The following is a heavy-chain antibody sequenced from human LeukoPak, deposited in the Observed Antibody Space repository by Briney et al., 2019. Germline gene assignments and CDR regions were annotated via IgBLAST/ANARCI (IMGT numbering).Heavy chain of an antibody. CDR1: GFTYSSYW. V-gene: IGHV3-7*01. D-gene: IGHD3-10*01. CDR2: VKQDESEK. Sequence: SGGSLRLSCAASGFTYSSYWMTWVRQAPGKGLEWVAMVKQDESEKYYVDSVKGRFTISRDNAKNSLYLQMDSLRAEDTALYYCASLDTSSYPSGAGYWGQGTLVTVSS. CDR3: ASLDTSSYPSGAGY. J-gene: IGHJ4*02.